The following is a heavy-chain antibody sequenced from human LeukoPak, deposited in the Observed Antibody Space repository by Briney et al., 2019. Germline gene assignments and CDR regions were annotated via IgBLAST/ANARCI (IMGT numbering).Heavy chain of an antibody. CDR2: IIPILGIA. CDR1: GGTFSSYA. Sequence: GSSVKVSCKASGGTFSSYAISWVRQAPGQGLEWMGRIIPILGIANYAQKFQGRVTITADKSTSTAYMELSSLRSEDTAVYYRARNYGSGRGGPYYFDYWAREPWSPSPQ. CDR3: ARNYGSGRGGPYYFDY. V-gene: IGHV1-69*04. J-gene: IGHJ4*02. D-gene: IGHD3-10*01.